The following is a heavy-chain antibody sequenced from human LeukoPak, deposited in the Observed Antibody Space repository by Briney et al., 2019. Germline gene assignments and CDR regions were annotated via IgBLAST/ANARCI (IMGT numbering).Heavy chain of an antibody. J-gene: IGHJ4*02. CDR2: ISAYNGNT. Sequence: GASVKVSCKASGYTFTSYGISWVRQAPGQGLEWMGWISAYNGNTNYAQKLQGRVTMTTDTSTSTAYMELRSLRSEDTAVYYCARDTHHALVPAAARRYYFDYWGQGTLVTVSS. D-gene: IGHD2-2*01. V-gene: IGHV1-18*01. CDR3: ARDTHHALVPAAARRYYFDY. CDR1: GYTFTSYG.